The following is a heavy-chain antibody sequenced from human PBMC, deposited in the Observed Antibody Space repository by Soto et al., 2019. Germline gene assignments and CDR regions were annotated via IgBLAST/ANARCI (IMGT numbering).Heavy chain of an antibody. Sequence: LILSCAASGFRFSTYAMNWVRQAPGKGLEWVSVIIGSGGSTSYADSVKGRFTISRDNSKNTLYLQMDSLRVDDTTIYYCAKESLEGAGGHDYWGRGTLVTVSS. J-gene: IGHJ4*02. V-gene: IGHV3-23*01. CDR3: AKESLEGAGGHDY. CDR1: GFRFSTYA. CDR2: IIGSGGST. D-gene: IGHD3-10*01.